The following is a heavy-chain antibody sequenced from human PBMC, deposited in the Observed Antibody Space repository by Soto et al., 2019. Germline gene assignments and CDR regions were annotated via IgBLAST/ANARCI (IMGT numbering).Heavy chain of an antibody. CDR3: ARGWGYGLNMDV. CDR2: ISDSGST. Sequence: SETLSLTCTVSGGSISSYYWSWIRQPPGRGLEWIGYISDSGSTNYNPSLKSRATISIGTSKIHFSLRLSSVTAADTAVYYCARGWGYGLNMDVWGKGTTVTVSS. D-gene: IGHD5-12*01. V-gene: IGHV4-59*01. CDR1: GGSISSYY. J-gene: IGHJ6*03.